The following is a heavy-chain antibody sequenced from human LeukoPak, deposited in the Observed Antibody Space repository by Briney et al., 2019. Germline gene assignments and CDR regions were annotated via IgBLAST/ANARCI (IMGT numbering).Heavy chain of an antibody. D-gene: IGHD3-3*01. V-gene: IGHV4-38-2*02. CDR3: ARDQNYDFWSGSAMRNWFDP. CDR1: GYSISSGYY. Sequence: PSETLSLTCTVSGYSISSGYYWGWSRQPPGKGLEWIGSIYHSGSTYYNPSLKSRVTISVDTSKNQFSLKLSSVTAADTAVYYCARDQNYDFWSGSAMRNWFDPWGQGTLVTVSS. J-gene: IGHJ5*02. CDR2: IYHSGST.